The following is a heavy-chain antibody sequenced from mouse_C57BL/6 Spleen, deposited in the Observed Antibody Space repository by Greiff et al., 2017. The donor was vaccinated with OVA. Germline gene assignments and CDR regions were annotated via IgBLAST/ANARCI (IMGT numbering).Heavy chain of an antibody. V-gene: IGHV1-80*01. Sequence: QVQLKQSGAELVKPGASVKISCKASGYAFSSYWMNWVKQRPGKGLEWIGQIYPGDGDNNYNGTFKGKATLTAAKSSSTAYMQLSSLTSEDSAVYFCARCGDVPYYVDYWGQGTTLTVSS. D-gene: IGHD3-3*01. CDR3: ARCGDVPYYVDY. J-gene: IGHJ2*01. CDR2: IYPGDGDN. CDR1: GYAFSSYW.